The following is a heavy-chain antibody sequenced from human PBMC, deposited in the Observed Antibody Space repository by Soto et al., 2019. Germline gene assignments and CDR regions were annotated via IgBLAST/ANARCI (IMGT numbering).Heavy chain of an antibody. CDR1: GFTFDDYA. Sequence: GGSLRLSCAASGFTFDDYAMHWVRHAPGKGLEWVSYITWNSGYIGYADSVKGRFTISRDNANNSLCLQMNSLKTEDTAFYYCAKALYGSSSSPIDFWGQGTLVTVSS. V-gene: IGHV3-9*01. J-gene: IGHJ1*01. CDR2: ITWNSGYI. D-gene: IGHD6-13*01. CDR3: AKALYGSSSSPIDF.